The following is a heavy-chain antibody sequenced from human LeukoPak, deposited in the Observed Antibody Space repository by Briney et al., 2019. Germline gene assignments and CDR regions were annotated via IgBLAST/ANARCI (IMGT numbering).Heavy chain of an antibody. CDR1: GFTFSSYS. D-gene: IGHD3-22*01. CDR2: ISASGGST. Sequence: PGGSLRLSCAASGFTFSSYSMNRVRQAPGKGLAWVSVISASGGSTYYADSVKGRFTISRDNSKNTLYLQMNSLRAEDTAVYYCAKELYYYHSSGYSDAFDIWGQGTMVTVSS. CDR3: AKELYYYHSSGYSDAFDI. V-gene: IGHV3-23*01. J-gene: IGHJ3*02.